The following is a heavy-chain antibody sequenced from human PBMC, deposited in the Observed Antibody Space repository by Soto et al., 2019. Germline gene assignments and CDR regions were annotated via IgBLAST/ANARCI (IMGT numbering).Heavy chain of an antibody. CDR2: ISRSSSTT. CDR3: ARNGDSSDYRGWFDP. CDR1: GFTFSSYS. J-gene: IGHJ5*02. D-gene: IGHD3-22*01. V-gene: IGHV3-48*01. Sequence: PGGSLRLSCAASGFTFSSYSMNWVRQAPGKGLEWVSYISRSSSTTYYADSVKGRFTISRDNSKNTLYLQMNSLRAEDTAVYYCARNGDSSDYRGWFDPWGQGTLVTVSS.